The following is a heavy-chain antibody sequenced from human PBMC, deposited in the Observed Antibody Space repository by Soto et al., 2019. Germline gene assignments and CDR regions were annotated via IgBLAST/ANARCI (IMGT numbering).Heavy chain of an antibody. D-gene: IGHD3-10*01. CDR2: LTSTGGT. V-gene: IGHV3-23*01. Sequence: QPGWSLRLSCASSVFIFNSYAMSWVRQAPGKGLEWVSTLTSTGGTYYADSVKGRFPISRDNSKNTLYLQMNNLRAEDTAVYYCAKDGDLYSGYFDYWGQGTLVTVSS. CDR3: AKDGDLYSGYFDY. CDR1: VFIFNSYA. J-gene: IGHJ4*02.